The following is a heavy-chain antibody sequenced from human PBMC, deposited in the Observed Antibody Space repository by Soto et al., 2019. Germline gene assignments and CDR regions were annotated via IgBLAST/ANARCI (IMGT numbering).Heavy chain of an antibody. CDR2: ISYDGSNK. V-gene: IGHV3-30-3*01. CDR1: GFTFSSYA. D-gene: IGHD2-21*02. J-gene: IGHJ4*02. Sequence: GGSLRLSCAASGFTFSSYAMHWVRQAPGKGLEWVAVISYDGSNKYYADSVKGRFTISRDNSKNTLYLQMNSLRAEDTAVYYCARGAYCGGDCYSPGALDYWGQGTLVTVSS. CDR3: ARGAYCGGDCYSPGALDY.